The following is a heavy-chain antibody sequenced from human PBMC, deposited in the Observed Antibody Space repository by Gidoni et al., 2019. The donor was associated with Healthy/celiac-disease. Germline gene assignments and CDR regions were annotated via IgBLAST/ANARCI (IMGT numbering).Heavy chain of an antibody. D-gene: IGHD4-17*01. CDR1: GGSISSGSYY. V-gene: IGHV4-61*02. J-gene: IGHJ4*02. Sequence: QVQLQESGPGLVKPSQTLSFTCTVAGGSISSGSYYWSWIRQHAGKGLELLGRINTSGSTNYNPSLKRPVTISVDTSKNQFSLKLSSVTAADTAVYYCARALGGVYGDHLDFDYWGQGTLVTVSS. CDR3: ARALGGVYGDHLDFDY. CDR2: INTSGST.